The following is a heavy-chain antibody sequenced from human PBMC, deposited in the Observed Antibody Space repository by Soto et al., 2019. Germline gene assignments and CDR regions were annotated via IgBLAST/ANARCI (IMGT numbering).Heavy chain of an antibody. Sequence: GGSLRLSCAASGFTFSTYGMHWVRQAPGKGLEWVAVIWYDGSNKYYADSVKGRFTISRDNSKNTLYLQMNSLRAEDTAVYYCAGGPYCSGGRCYSGGYDAFDIWGQGTMVTVSS. CDR3: AGGPYCSGGRCYSGGYDAFDI. V-gene: IGHV3-33*03. J-gene: IGHJ3*02. CDR2: IWYDGSNK. D-gene: IGHD2-15*01. CDR1: GFTFSTYG.